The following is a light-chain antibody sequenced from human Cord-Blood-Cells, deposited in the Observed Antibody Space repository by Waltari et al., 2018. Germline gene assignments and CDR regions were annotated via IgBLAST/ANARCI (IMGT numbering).Light chain of an antibody. CDR1: QSISSW. Sequence: DIQLNQSPSILSASVGDRVTHTCRASQSISSWLAWYQQKPGKAPKLLIYDASSLESGVPSRFSGSGSGTEFTLTISSLQPDDFATYYCQQYNSYSCTFGQGTKVEIK. CDR2: DAS. J-gene: IGKJ1*01. V-gene: IGKV1-5*01. CDR3: QQYNSYSCT.